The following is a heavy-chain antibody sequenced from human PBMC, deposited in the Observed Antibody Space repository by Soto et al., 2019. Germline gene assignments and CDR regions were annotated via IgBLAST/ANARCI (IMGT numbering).Heavy chain of an antibody. CDR2: ISYDGSNK. D-gene: IGHD1-26*01. CDR1: GFTSSNYG. Sequence: PGGSLRLSCAASGFTSSNYGMHWVRQAPGKGLEWVAVISYDGSNKYYADSVKGRFTISRDNSKNTLYLQMNSLRAEDTAVYYCAKAESGSSFDYWGQGTLVTVSS. J-gene: IGHJ4*02. CDR3: AKAESGSSFDY. V-gene: IGHV3-30*18.